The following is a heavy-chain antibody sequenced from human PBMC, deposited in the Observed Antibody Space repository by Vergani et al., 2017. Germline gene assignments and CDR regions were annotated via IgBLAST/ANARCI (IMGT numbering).Heavy chain of an antibody. V-gene: IGHV3-23*04. CDR1: GFTSAGYA. CDR3: AKANPRNSGYDYLYYYHAMDV. D-gene: IGHD5-12*01. Sequence: EVQLEESGGGLVLPGRSLRLSCVASGFTSAGYAMNWVRQAPGKGPEWVSGISGSGGSTYYAGSVKGRFTISRDSSKNTLYLQMNSLSAGDTAVYYCAKANPRNSGYDYLYYYHAMDVWGQGTTVTVSS. J-gene: IGHJ6*02. CDR2: ISGSGGST.